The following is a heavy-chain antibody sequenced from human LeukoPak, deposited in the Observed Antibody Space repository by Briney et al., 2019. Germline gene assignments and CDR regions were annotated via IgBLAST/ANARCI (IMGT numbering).Heavy chain of an antibody. J-gene: IGHJ6*03. CDR2: ISYDGSNK. CDR3: ARDWGVEGRPGYMDV. V-gene: IGHV3-30*04. Sequence: GGSLRLSCAASGFTFSSYAMHWVRQAPGKGLEWVAVISYDGSNKYYADSVKGRFTISRDNSKNTLYLQMNSLRAEDTAVYYCARDWGVEGRPGYMDVWGKGTTVTVSS. CDR1: GFTFSSYA. D-gene: IGHD6-6*01.